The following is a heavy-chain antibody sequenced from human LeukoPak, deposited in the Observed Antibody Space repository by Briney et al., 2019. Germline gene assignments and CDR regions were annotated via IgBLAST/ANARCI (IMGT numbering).Heavy chain of an antibody. CDR2: ISSSSSYI. CDR1: GFTFDSYS. V-gene: IGHV3-21*06. D-gene: IGHD1-14*01. J-gene: IGHJ3*02. CDR3: ARFEPLDAFDI. Sequence: PGGSLRLSCAASGFTFDSYSIHWVRQAPGKGLEWVSSISSSSSYIYYADSVKGRFTISRDNAKNSLYLQMSSLRAEDTAVYYCARFEPLDAFDIWGQGTMVTVPA.